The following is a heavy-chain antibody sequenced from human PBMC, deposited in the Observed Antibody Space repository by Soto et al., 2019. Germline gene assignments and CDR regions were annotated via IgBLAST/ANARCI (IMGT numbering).Heavy chain of an antibody. CDR1: GGSITSGNSYS. D-gene: IGHD3-22*01. CDR2: ISQAGAT. V-gene: IGHV4-30-2*01. Sequence: QLQLQESGPGLVKPSETLSLTCAVSGGSITSGNSYSWAWIRQPPGRGLEWMGSISQAGATSYNPSLRSLVSVSVAKSKNQFSLRLSSVTAADMAVYYCARAVSPYYGTWFDPWGQGTLVTVSS. CDR3: ARAVSPYYGTWFDP. J-gene: IGHJ5*02.